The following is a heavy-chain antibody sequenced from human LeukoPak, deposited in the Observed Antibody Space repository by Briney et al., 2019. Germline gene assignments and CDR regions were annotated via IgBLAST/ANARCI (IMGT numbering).Heavy chain of an antibody. CDR3: ARDVGYCAAGTCYSFPDY. V-gene: IGHV3-53*01. D-gene: IGHD2-15*01. J-gene: IGHJ4*02. Sequence: GGSLRLSCAASGFTVSNNYMSWVRQAPGKGLEWVSVIYSGGGTNYADSVKGRFTISRDNSKNTLYLQMNSLRDEDTAAYYCARDVGYCAAGTCYSFPDYWGQGTLVTVSS. CDR2: IYSGGGT. CDR1: GFTVSNNY.